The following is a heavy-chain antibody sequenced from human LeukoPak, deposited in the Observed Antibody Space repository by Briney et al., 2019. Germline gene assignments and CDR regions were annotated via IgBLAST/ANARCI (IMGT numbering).Heavy chain of an antibody. D-gene: IGHD3-9*01. V-gene: IGHV1-24*01. J-gene: IGHJ4*02. Sequence: ASVTVSRKVSVYTLTELSMHWVRQAPGKGGEGMGGFDADDGERIYAQKFRGRGTITEETARYTDYMEVSSLESEDTAMYYCSTETSRFFDWSLSYWGQGTLVTVSS. CDR2: FDADDGER. CDR3: STETSRFFDWSLSY. CDR1: VYTLTELS.